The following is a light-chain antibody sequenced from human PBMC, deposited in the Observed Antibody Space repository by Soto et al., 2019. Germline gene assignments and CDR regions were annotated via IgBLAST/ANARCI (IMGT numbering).Light chain of an antibody. CDR3: QQYGSSPAT. Sequence: SALTQSPGTLSLSPGERATLSCRASQSVTSSYLAWYQQKPGQAPRLLIYGASSRATGIPDRFSASGSVTDFTLTIISLEHEDTAGDYCQQYGSSPATFGGGTKVEI. J-gene: IGKJ4*01. CDR2: GAS. CDR1: QSVTSSY. V-gene: IGKV3-20*01.